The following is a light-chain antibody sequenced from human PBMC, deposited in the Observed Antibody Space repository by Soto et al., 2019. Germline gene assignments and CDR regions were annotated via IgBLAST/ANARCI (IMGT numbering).Light chain of an antibody. V-gene: IGKV3-11*01. CDR2: DAY. CDR1: QSVRGL. J-gene: IGKJ5*01. Sequence: VLTQSPVTLSLSPGERATLSCRASQSVRGLLAWYQQQPGQAPRLLIYDAYNRATGIPPSFSGSGAGTDFTLTNSSLETEDSAVYYCQQCHMWPITCGQGTRLEIK. CDR3: QQCHMWPIT.